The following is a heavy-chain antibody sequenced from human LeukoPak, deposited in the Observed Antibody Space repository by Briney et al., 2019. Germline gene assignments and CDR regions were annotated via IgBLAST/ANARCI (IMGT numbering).Heavy chain of an antibody. D-gene: IGHD3-22*01. V-gene: IGHV3-23*01. CDR3: AKRYYYDTSGNPGGLDP. Sequence: PGGSLRLSCAASGFTFSSYAMGWVRQAPGKGLEWVSTIGGSLNGTYYADSVKGRFTISRDNSRNTLSLQMNSLRAEDTAVYYCAKRYYYDTSGNPGGLDPWGQGTLVTVSS. CDR1: GFTFSSYA. CDR2: IGGSLNGT. J-gene: IGHJ5*02.